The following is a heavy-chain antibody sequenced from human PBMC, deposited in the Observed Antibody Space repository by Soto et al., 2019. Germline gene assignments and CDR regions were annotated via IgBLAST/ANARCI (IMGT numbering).Heavy chain of an antibody. CDR2: IIPIFGTA. Sequence: QVQLVQSGAEVKKPGSSVKVSCKASGGTFSSYAISWVRQAPGQGLEWMGGIIPIFGTANYAQKFQGRVTITADKSTSTAYRELSSLRSEDTAVYYCARERFGPHYGGNSHGMDVWGQGTTVTVSS. CDR3: ARERFGPHYGGNSHGMDV. CDR1: GGTFSSYA. D-gene: IGHD4-17*01. J-gene: IGHJ6*02. V-gene: IGHV1-69*06.